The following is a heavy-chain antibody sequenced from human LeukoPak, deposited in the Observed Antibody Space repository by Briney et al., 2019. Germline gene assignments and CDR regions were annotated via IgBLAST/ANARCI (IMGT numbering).Heavy chain of an antibody. V-gene: IGHV3-48*04. CDR2: ISSSGSTI. D-gene: IGHD6-19*01. J-gene: IGHJ6*02. CDR3: ARDKGDSSGWTQNYCGMDV. Sequence: GGSLRLSCAASGFTFSSYTMNWVRQAPGKGLEWVSYISSSGSTIYYADSVKGRFTISRDNAKNSLYLQMNSLRAEDTAVYYCARDKGDSSGWTQNYCGMDVWGQGTTVTVSS. CDR1: GFTFSSYT.